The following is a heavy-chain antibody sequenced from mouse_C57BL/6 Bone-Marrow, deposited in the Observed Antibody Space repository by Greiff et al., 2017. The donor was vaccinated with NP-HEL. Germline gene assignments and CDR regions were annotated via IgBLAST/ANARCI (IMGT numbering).Heavy chain of an antibody. CDR3: ARLSYGSRYVAWFAY. CDR1: GYTFTSYW. D-gene: IGHD1-1*01. CDR2: IDPSDSET. Sequence: QVQLQQPGAELVRPGSSVKLSCKASGYTFTSYWMHWVKQRPIQGLEWIGNIDPSDSETHYNQKFKDKATLTVDKSSSTAYMQLSSLTSEDSAVYYCARLSYGSRYVAWFAYWGQGTLVTVSA. J-gene: IGHJ3*01. V-gene: IGHV1-52*01.